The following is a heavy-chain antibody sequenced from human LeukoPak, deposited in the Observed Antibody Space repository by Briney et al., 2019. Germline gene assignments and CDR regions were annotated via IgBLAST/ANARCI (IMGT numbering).Heavy chain of an antibody. V-gene: IGHV4-4*07. J-gene: IGHJ5*02. CDR3: ARERGGVVVVIGSWFDP. D-gene: IGHD3-22*01. CDR1: GGSISSYY. Sequence: SETLSLTCTVSGGSISSYYWSWIRQPAGKGLEWIGRIYTSGSTNYNPSLKSRVTMSVDASKNQFSLKLSSVTAADTAVYYCARERGGVVVVIGSWFDPWGQGTLVTVSS. CDR2: IYTSGST.